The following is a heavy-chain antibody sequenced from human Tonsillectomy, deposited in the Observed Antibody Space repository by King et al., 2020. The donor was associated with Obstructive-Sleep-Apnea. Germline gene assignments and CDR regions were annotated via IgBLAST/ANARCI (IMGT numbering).Heavy chain of an antibody. CDR2: SSGSGGST. CDR1: GFTFSSYA. V-gene: IGHV3-23*04. J-gene: IGHJ4*02. D-gene: IGHD2-15*01. Sequence: VQLVESGGGLVQAGVSLRLSCAASGFTFSSYAMSWVRQAPGKGLEWVSASSGSGGSTFYSDPEKGRFTISRDNSKNTLYLQMNSLRAEDTAVYYCAKDREGVVVAATADFDYWGQGTLVTVSS. CDR3: AKDREGVVVAATADFDY.